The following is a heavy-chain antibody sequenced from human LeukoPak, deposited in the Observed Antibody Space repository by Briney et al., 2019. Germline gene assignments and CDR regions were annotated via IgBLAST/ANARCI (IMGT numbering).Heavy chain of an antibody. CDR2: IYYSGST. Sequence: SETLSLTCSVSGASIDSGGYYWSWIRQHAGKGLEWIGSIYYSGSTYYNPSLKSRVTISVDTSKNQFSLKLSSVTAADTAVYYCARSKWELPFFDYWGQGTLVTVSS. D-gene: IGHD1-26*01. V-gene: IGHV4-39*01. J-gene: IGHJ4*02. CDR1: GASIDSGGYY. CDR3: ARSKWELPFFDY.